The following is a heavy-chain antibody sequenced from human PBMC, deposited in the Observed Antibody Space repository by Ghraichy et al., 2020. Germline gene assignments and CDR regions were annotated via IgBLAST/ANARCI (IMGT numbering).Heavy chain of an antibody. J-gene: IGHJ4*02. Sequence: GSLNISCAASGFTFSRYAMSWVRQAPGKGLEWVSTISGSDGSTYYADSVKGRFTISRDNSKNTLYLQMNSLRAEDTAVYYCAKDGGRTLYYFDYWGQGTLVTVSS. CDR1: GFTFSRYA. CDR3: AKDGGRTLYYFDY. V-gene: IGHV3-23*01. CDR2: ISGSDGST. D-gene: IGHD2-15*01.